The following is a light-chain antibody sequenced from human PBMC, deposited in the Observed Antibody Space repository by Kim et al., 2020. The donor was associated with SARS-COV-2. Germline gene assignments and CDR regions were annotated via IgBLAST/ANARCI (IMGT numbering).Light chain of an antibody. Sequence: SVSPGESATLSFRASPRIRSTFCWYQQKPGQAPRVPISGASTRAAGIPARFSGSGSGTECTLAISSLQSDDFATYYCQQHHYWRAFGQGTRLEIK. CDR1: PRIRST. CDR3: QQHHYWRA. CDR2: GAS. V-gene: IGKV3-15*01. J-gene: IGKJ5*01.